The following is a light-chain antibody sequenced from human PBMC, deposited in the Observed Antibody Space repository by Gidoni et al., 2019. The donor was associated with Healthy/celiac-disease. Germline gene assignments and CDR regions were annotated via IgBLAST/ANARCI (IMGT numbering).Light chain of an antibody. V-gene: IGKV1-39*01. CDR1: QSISSY. J-gene: IGKJ3*01. CDR3: QQSDSTPFT. CDR2: AAS. Sequence: DIQMTQSPSSLSASVGDRVTITCRASQSISSYLNWYQQKPGKAPKLLIYAASSLQSGVPSRFSGSGSGTDFTLTISSLQPEDFANYYCQQSDSTPFTFXPXTKVDIK.